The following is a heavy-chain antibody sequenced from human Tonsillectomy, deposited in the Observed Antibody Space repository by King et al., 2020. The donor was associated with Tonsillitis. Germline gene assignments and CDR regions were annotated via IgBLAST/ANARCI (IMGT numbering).Heavy chain of an antibody. D-gene: IGHD3-10*01. CDR1: GYTFTGHC. CDR3: ARDYYGSGNYPDAFDI. CDR2: INPNSGDT. J-gene: IGHJ3*02. V-gene: IGHV1-2*02. Sequence: QLVQSGAEVKRPGASVKVSCKASGYTFTGHCLHWVRQAPGQGLEWMGWINPNSGDTAYAQNFQGRVTMTRDTSISTAYMELSRLRSDDTAVYYCARDYYGSGNYPDAFDIWGQGTMVTVSS.